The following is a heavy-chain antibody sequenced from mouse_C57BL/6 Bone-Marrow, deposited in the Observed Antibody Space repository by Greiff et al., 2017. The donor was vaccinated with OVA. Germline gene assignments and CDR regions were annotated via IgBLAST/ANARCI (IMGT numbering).Heavy chain of an antibody. CDR2: INPSSGYT. CDR1: GYTFTSYT. V-gene: IGHV1-4*01. J-gene: IGHJ4*01. Sequence: VKLMESGAELARPGASVKMSCKASGYTFTSYTMHWVKQRPGQGLEWIGYINPSSGYTKYNQKFKDKATLTADKSSSTAYMQLSSLTSEDSAVYYCAKDGYPYAMDYWGQGTSVTVSS. D-gene: IGHD2-3*01. CDR3: AKDGYPYAMDY.